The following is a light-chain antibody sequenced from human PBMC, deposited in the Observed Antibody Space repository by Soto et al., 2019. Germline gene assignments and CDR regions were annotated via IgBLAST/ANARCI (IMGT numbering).Light chain of an antibody. V-gene: IGLV2-14*01. CDR2: DVS. CDR3: SSYTSSSTFWV. CDR1: SSDVGGYNY. J-gene: IGLJ3*02. Sequence: QSVLTQPASVSGSPGQAITISCTGTSSDVGGYNYVSWYQQHPGKAPKLMIYDVSNRPSGVSNRFSGSKCGNTAALTSSGLHAEDEADYYCSSYTSSSTFWVFGGGTKLTVL.